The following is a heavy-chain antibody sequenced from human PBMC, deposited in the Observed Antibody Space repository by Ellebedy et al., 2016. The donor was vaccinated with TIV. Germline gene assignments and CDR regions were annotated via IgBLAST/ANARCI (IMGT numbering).Heavy chain of an antibody. D-gene: IGHD3-16*01. CDR1: GLAVTDAY. CDR2: ITPKSEGGTG. J-gene: IGHJ3*01. CDR3: TPHWGFNF. Sequence: GGSLRLXXVASGLAVTDAYMYWVRQAPGNGLEWIGRITPKSEGGTGDYAAPVRGRFTVSRDESLNTLYLEMKSLKIEDTGTYYCTPHWGFNFWGQGTMVTVSS. V-gene: IGHV3-15*05.